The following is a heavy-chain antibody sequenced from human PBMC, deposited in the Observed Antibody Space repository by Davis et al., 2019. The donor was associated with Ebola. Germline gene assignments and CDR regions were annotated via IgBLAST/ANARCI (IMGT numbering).Heavy chain of an antibody. CDR2: ISAYNGNT. J-gene: IGHJ4*02. CDR1: GYSFTSYG. Sequence: AASVKVSCKSSGYSFTSYGINWVRQAPGQGLEWMGWISAYNGNTNYAQKFLGRVTMTTDTSTNTAYMELRSLRSDDTAVYYCAKDSSSWYYFDDSGYPFDDWGQGTLVTVSS. CDR3: AKDSSSWYYFDDSGYPFDD. V-gene: IGHV1-18*04. D-gene: IGHD3-22*01.